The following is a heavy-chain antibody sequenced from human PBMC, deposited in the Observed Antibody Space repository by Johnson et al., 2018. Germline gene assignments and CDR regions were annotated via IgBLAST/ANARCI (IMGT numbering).Heavy chain of an antibody. CDR3: ARGSPRDIVVVPAALYGMDV. Sequence: VQLVQSGGGLVQPGRSXRLSCAASGFTFDDYAMHWVRQAPGKGLAWVSGISWNSGSIGYADSVKGRFTISRDNAKNSLYLQMNSLRAEDTAVYYCARGSPRDIVVVPAALYGMDVWGQGTTVTVSS. D-gene: IGHD2-2*01. J-gene: IGHJ6*02. CDR1: GFTFDDYA. V-gene: IGHV3-9*01. CDR2: ISWNSGSI.